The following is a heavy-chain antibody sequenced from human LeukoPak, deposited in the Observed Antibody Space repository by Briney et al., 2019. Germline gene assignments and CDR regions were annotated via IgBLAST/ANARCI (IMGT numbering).Heavy chain of an antibody. J-gene: IGHJ4*02. CDR3: ARGDFDASGYSVPFDY. CDR1: GGSISSYY. Sequence: SETLSLTCTVSGGSISSYYWSWVRQPPGKGLEWIGYTYYHGSTNYNSSLKSRVTISVDTSKNQFSLKLSSVTAADSAIYFCARGDFDASGYSVPFDYWGQGALVTVSS. D-gene: IGHD3-22*01. V-gene: IGHV4-59*01. CDR2: TYYHGST.